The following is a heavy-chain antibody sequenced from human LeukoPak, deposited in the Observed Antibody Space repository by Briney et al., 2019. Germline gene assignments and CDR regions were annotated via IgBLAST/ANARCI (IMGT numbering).Heavy chain of an antibody. Sequence: PSETLSLTCSVAGGSISSYYWSWIRQPPGKGLEWIGYIYYSGSTNYNPSLKSRVTISLDTSKSQFSLKLTSVAAADTAVYYCARAPIPYDRSRTDYRFDPWGLGTLVTVAS. V-gene: IGHV4-59*01. CDR3: ARAPIPYDRSRTDYRFDP. J-gene: IGHJ5*02. D-gene: IGHD3-16*01. CDR2: IYYSGST. CDR1: GGSISSYY.